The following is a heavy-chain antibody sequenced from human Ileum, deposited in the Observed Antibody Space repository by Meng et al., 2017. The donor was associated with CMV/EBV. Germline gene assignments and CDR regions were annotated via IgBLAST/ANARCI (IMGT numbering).Heavy chain of an antibody. V-gene: IGHV3-30*02. CDR1: GFIFSSYG. CDR3: AKGLEFIDY. Sequence: LSCAASGFIFSSYGMNWVRQAPGKGLEWVAFIRYDGSNKYYIDSVKGRCTISRDNSKNTLYLEMNGLRTEDTAMYYCAKGLEFIDYWGQGTLVTVSS. D-gene: IGHD3-10*01. CDR2: IRYDGSNK. J-gene: IGHJ4*02.